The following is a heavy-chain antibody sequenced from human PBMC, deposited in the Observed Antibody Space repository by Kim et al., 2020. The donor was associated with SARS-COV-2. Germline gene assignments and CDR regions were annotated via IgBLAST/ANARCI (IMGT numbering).Heavy chain of an antibody. V-gene: IGHV3-33*01. J-gene: IGHJ6*02. CDR3: ARDRGALLTYYYGMDF. Sequence: GGSLRLSCAASGFTFSAYGMHWVRQAPGKGLEWVAVLWYDGSASYYADSVKGRFSISRDKSKNTLYLQMNSLRVEDTAVYYCARDRGALLTYYYGMDFWGQETTVSVSS. CDR2: LWYDGSAS. CDR1: GFTFSAYG. D-gene: IGHD3-10*01.